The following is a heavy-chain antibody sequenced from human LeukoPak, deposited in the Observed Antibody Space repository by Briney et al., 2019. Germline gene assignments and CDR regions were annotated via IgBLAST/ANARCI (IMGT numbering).Heavy chain of an antibody. V-gene: IGHV4-34*01. CDR2: INHSGST. D-gene: IGHD3-10*01. Sequence: PSETLSLTCAVYGGSFSGYYWSWIRQPPGKGLEWIGEINHSGSTNYNPSLKSRVTLSVDTSKNQFSLKLSSVTAADTAVYYCARGSLWFGELRYWGQGTLVTVSS. J-gene: IGHJ4*02. CDR1: GGSFSGYY. CDR3: ARGSLWFGELRY.